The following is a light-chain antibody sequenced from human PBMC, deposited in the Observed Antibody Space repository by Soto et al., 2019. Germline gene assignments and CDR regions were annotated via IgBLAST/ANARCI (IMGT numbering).Light chain of an antibody. Sequence: EIVMTQSPATLSVSPGERATLSCRASQSLSSSLAWYQQKPGQAPRLLIYGVSTRATGIPARFSGGGSGTEFALTISSLQSGDFAVYYCQQYGIWPLTFGGGTKVEIK. V-gene: IGKV3-15*01. CDR2: GVS. CDR3: QQYGIWPLT. J-gene: IGKJ4*01. CDR1: QSLSSS.